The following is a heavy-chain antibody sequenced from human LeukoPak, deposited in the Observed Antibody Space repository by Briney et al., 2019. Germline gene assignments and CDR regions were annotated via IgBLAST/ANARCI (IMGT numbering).Heavy chain of an antibody. CDR1: GFTFSSYA. J-gene: IGHJ3*02. CDR2: ISGSGGST. V-gene: IGHV3-23*01. CDR3: AKRPGRYFALDI. Sequence: GGSLRLSCAASGFTFSSYAMNWVRQAPGKGLEWVSHISGSGGSTYYADSVKGRFTFSRDNSKNTLYLQMNSLRAEDTAVYYCAKRPGRYFALDIWGQGTMVTVSS. D-gene: IGHD1-26*01.